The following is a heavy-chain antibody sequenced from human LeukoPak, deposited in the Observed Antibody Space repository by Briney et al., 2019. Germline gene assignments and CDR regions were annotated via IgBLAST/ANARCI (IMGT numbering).Heavy chain of an antibody. V-gene: IGHV1-69*04. CDR2: IIPILGIA. D-gene: IGHD3-22*01. J-gene: IGHJ4*02. Sequence: SVKVSCKASGGTFSSYAISWVRQAPGQGLEWMGRIIPILGIANYAQKFQGRVTITADKSTSTAYMELSSLRSEDTAVYYCARGAGDSSVPVDYWGQGTLVTVSS. CDR1: GGTFSSYA. CDR3: ARGAGDSSVPVDY.